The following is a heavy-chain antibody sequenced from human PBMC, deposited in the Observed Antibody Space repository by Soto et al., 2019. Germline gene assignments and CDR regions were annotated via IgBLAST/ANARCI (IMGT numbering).Heavy chain of an antibody. CDR1: GGSFSGYY. CDR3: AIYDFWSGDDAFDI. Sequence: QVQLQQWGAGLLKPSETLSLTCAVYGGSFSGYYWSWIRQPPGKGLEWIGEINHSGSTNYNPSLKRRVTISVDTSKNQCSLKLSSVTAADTAVYYCAIYDFWSGDDAFDIWGQGTMVTVSS. J-gene: IGHJ3*02. D-gene: IGHD3-3*01. CDR2: INHSGST. V-gene: IGHV4-34*01.